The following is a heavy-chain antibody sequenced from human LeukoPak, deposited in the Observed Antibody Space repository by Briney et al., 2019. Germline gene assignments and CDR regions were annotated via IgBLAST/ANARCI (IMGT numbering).Heavy chain of an antibody. CDR1: GFTFSDAW. CDR2: IRSKTDGGAS. CDR3: TTDVNRFMVTASS. D-gene: IGHD2-21*02. J-gene: IGHJ5*02. V-gene: IGHV3-15*01. Sequence: GGSLRLSCAASGFTFSDAWMNWVRQAPGKGLEWVGRIRSKTDGGASEYAAPVKGRFSISRDDSNNTLYLEMISLKAEDTAIYYCTTDVNRFMVTASSWGQGTLVTVSS.